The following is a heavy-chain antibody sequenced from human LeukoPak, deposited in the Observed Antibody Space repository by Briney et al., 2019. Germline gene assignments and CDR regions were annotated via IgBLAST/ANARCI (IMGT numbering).Heavy chain of an antibody. CDR1: GGSISSGGYS. CDR2: IYYSGST. J-gene: IGHJ4*02. D-gene: IGHD3-3*01. Sequence: SETLSLTCAVSGGSISSGGYSWGWIRQPPGKGLEWIGYIYYSGSTYYNPSLKSRVTISVDTSKNQFSLKLSSVTAADTAVYYCARGPIFGVVMWYFDYWGQGTLVTVSS. V-gene: IGHV4-30-4*07. CDR3: ARGPIFGVVMWYFDY.